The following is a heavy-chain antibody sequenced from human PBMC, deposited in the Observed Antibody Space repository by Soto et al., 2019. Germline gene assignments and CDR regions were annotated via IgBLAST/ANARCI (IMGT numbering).Heavy chain of an antibody. D-gene: IGHD3-10*01. CDR2: IYYSANT. V-gene: IGHV4-31*02. CDR1: GGSISSGGYY. CDR3: ARSGGNSYYYGMDV. Sequence: QVQLQESDPGLGKPSQTLSLTCSVSGGSISSGGYYWSWIRQPPGKGLEWIGYIYYSANTHYNPSLKGRVSISADTSKNQFSLNLSSVTAADTAVYYCARSGGNSYYYGMDVWGQGTTVTVSS. J-gene: IGHJ6*02.